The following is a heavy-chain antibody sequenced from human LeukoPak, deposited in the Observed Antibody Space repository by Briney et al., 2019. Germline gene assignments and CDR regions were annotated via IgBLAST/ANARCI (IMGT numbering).Heavy chain of an antibody. V-gene: IGHV1-69*13. J-gene: IGHJ5*02. D-gene: IGHD6-13*01. CDR2: IIPIFGTA. Sequence: ASVKVSCKASGGTFSSYAISWVRQAPGQGLEWMGGIIPIFGTANYAQKFQGRVTITADESTSTAYMELSSLRSEDTAVYYCARVINPYSSSWTGFDPWGQGTLVTVSS. CDR1: GGTFSSYA. CDR3: ARVINPYSSSWTGFDP.